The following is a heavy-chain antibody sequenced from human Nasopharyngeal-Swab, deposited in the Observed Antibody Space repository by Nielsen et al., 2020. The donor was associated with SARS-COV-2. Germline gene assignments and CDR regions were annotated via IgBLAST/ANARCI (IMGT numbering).Heavy chain of an antibody. Sequence: GGSLRLSCAASGFTFSSYAMLWVRQAPGKGLEWVAVISYDGSNKYYADSVKGRFTISRDNSKNTLYLQMNSLRAEDTAVYYCARSLGGSYYSGLDYWGQGTLVTVSS. D-gene: IGHD1-26*01. J-gene: IGHJ4*02. CDR3: ARSLGGSYYSGLDY. V-gene: IGHV3-30-3*01. CDR2: ISYDGSNK. CDR1: GFTFSSYA.